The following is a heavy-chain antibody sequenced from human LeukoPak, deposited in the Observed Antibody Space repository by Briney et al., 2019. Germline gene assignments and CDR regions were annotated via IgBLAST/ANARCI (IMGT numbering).Heavy chain of an antibody. Sequence: PSETLSLTCAVYGGSFSGYYWSWIRQPPGKGLEWIGEINHSGSTNYNPSLKSRVTISVDTSKNQFSLKLSPVTAADTAVYYCARSFCSGGSCYSVRYYYYGMDVWGQGTTVTVSS. V-gene: IGHV4-34*01. J-gene: IGHJ6*02. D-gene: IGHD2-15*01. CDR3: ARSFCSGGSCYSVRYYYYGMDV. CDR1: GGSFSGYY. CDR2: INHSGST.